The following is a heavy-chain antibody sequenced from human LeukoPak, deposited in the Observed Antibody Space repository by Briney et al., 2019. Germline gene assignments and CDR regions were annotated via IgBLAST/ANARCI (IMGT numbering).Heavy chain of an antibody. Sequence: GGSLRLSCAASGFTFSRYWMHWVRQAPGKGLVWVSRINSDGSDKTYADSVKGRFTISRDNAKNTMYLQMNSLRAEDTAVYYCARGSLGDGSLLIDYWGQGTLVTVSS. V-gene: IGHV3-74*01. CDR3: ARGSLGDGSLLIDY. D-gene: IGHD3-10*01. J-gene: IGHJ4*02. CDR1: GFTFSRYW. CDR2: INSDGSDK.